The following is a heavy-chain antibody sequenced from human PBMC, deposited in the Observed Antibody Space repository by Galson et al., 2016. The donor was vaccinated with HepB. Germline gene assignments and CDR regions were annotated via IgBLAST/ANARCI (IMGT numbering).Heavy chain of an antibody. CDR1: GYTFTTYW. V-gene: IGHV5-10-1*01. J-gene: IGHJ6*02. CDR3: ARDVTREVSGNYYYGMDV. CDR2: IDPSDSYS. D-gene: IGHD5/OR15-5a*01. Sequence: QSGAEVKNPGESLRISCQVSGYTFTTYWIAWVRQMPGKGLEWMGKIDPSDSYSVYSPSFQGHVTISVDKTVNTAYLQWSSLMASDTAVYYCARDVTREVSGNYYYGMDVWGQGTTVIVS.